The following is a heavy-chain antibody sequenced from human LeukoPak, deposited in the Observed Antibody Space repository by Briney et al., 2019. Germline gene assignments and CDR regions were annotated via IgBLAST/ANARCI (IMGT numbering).Heavy chain of an antibody. CDR2: ISAYNGNT. CDR1: GYTFTSYG. CDR3: ATDTVLLAAAASASYYMDV. V-gene: IGHV1-18*01. D-gene: IGHD6-13*01. Sequence: ASVKVSCKASGYTFTSYGISWVRQAPGQGLEWMGWISAYNGNTNYAQKLQGRVTMTTDTSTSTAYMELRSLRSDDTAVYYCATDTVLLAAAASASYYMDVWGKGTTVTVSS. J-gene: IGHJ6*03.